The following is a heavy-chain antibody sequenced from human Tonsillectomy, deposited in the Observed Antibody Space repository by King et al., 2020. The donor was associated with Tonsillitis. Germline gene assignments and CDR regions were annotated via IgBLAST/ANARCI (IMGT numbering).Heavy chain of an antibody. CDR3: ARNGLVCGRYFDY. V-gene: IGHV4-39*07. CDR2: VYYSGST. CDR1: DGSISSSNYY. Sequence: QLQESGPGLVKPSETLSLTCTVSDGSISSSNYYWGWIRQPPGKGLEWVGSVYYSGSTYYNPSLKSRVTISVDTSKNQFSLKLSSVTAADTAVYYCARNGLVCGRYFDYWGQGTLVTVSS. D-gene: IGHD6-19*01. J-gene: IGHJ4*02.